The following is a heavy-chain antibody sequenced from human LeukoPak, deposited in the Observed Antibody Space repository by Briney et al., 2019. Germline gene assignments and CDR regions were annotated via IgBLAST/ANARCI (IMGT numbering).Heavy chain of an antibody. CDR1: GGTFSSYA. Sequence: ASVKVSCKASGGTFSSYAISWVRQAPGQGLEWMGGIIPIFGTANYAQKFQGSVTITADESTSTAYMELSSLRSEDTAVYYCARGLGLVVAATGYYYMDVWGKGTTVTVSS. D-gene: IGHD2-15*01. CDR2: IIPIFGTA. V-gene: IGHV1-69*13. CDR3: ARGLGLVVAATGYYYMDV. J-gene: IGHJ6*03.